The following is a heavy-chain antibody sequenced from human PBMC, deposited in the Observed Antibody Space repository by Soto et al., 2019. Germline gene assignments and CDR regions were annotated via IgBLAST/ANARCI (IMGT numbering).Heavy chain of an antibody. V-gene: IGHV1-46*01. CDR3: ARAYGSGSYGYGMDV. CDR1: GYTFTSYY. CDR2: INPSGGST. Sequence: ESLKISCNASGYTFTSYYMHWVRQAPGQGLEWMGIINPSGGSTSYAQKFQGRVTMTRDTSTSTVYMELSSLRSEDTAVYYCARAYGSGSYGYGMDVWGQGTTVTVSS. J-gene: IGHJ6*02. D-gene: IGHD3-10*01.